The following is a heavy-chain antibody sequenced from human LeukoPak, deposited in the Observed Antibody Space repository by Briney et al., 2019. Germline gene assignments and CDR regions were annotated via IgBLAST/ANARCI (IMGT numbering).Heavy chain of an antibody. D-gene: IGHD1-1*01. V-gene: IGHV3-7*01. J-gene: IGHJ5*02. CDR1: GFTFSTDW. Sequence: GGSLRLSCAASGFTFSTDWMSWGRQAPGKGREWVANIMQDASEKFYVDSVKGRFTISRDNAKTSLYLQMNSLRAEDTAVYYCARATASNWFDPWGQGTLVTVSS. CDR2: IMQDASEK. CDR3: ARATASNWFDP.